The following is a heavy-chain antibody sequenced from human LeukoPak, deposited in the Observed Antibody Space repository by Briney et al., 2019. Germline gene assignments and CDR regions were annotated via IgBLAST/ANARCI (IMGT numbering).Heavy chain of an antibody. V-gene: IGHV3-66*01. D-gene: IGHD6-19*01. CDR1: GFTASANY. Sequence: PGGSLRLSCVAPGFTASANYMSSVRPGPGKGLEWVSVIYSGGSTYYADSVKGRFAISRDNSKNTLYLQMNSLRAEDTAVYYCARAQYSSGWYQSFDYWGQGTLVTVSS. CDR2: IYSGGST. J-gene: IGHJ4*02. CDR3: ARAQYSSGWYQSFDY.